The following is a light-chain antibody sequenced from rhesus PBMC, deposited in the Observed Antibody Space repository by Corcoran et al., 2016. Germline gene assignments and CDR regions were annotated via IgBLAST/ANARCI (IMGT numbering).Light chain of an antibody. CDR2: YAN. J-gene: IGKJ4*01. CDR3: QQQNSYPLT. CDR1: QGISSY. Sequence: DIQMSQSPSSLSASVGDRVTITCRASQGISSYLNWYQQKPGKAPKLLIYYANSLASGVPSRFSGSGSVTEFTLTINSLQPEDVSTYYCQQQNSYPLTFGGGTKVELK. V-gene: IGKV1-32*02.